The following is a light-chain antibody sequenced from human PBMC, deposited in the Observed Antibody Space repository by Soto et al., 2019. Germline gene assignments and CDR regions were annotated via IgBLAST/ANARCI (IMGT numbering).Light chain of an antibody. Sequence: EIVMTQSSATLSVSPGERATLSCKASQSIGSKLAWYQQKPGQAPRLLIYGASTRANGSPARFSGSGSGTEFTLTISGLLSEDFAVYHCQQYSYWPPWTFGQGTKVEIK. CDR1: QSIGSK. V-gene: IGKV3-15*01. CDR3: QQYSYWPPWT. J-gene: IGKJ1*01. CDR2: GAS.